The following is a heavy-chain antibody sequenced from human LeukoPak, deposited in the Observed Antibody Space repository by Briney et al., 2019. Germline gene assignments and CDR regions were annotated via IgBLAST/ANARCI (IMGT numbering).Heavy chain of an antibody. CDR2: IIPIFGTA. V-gene: IGHV1-69*13. Sequence: VASVKVSCKASGGTFSSYAISWVRQAPGQGLEWMGGIIPIFGTANYAQKFQGRVTITADESTSTAYMELSGLRSEDTAVYYCARGSGGSNNFDYWGQGTLVTVSS. J-gene: IGHJ4*02. D-gene: IGHD2-15*01. CDR1: GGTFSSYA. CDR3: ARGSGGSNNFDY.